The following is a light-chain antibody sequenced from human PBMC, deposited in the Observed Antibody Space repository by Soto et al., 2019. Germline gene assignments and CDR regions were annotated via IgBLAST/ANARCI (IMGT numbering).Light chain of an antibody. CDR1: QTVRNNY. J-gene: IGKJ5*01. V-gene: IGKV3-20*01. CDR3: QQFSSFRLT. CDR2: DAS. Sequence: AVSLSPGTLSLPKGERARLSCRASQTVRNNYLAWYQQKPGQAPRLLIYDASSRATGIPDRFSGGGSGTDFTLTISRLEHEDVAVYWCQQFSSFRLTFGGGTRLEI.